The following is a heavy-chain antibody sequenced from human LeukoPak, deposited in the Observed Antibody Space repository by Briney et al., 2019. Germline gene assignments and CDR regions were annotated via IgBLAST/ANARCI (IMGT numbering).Heavy chain of an antibody. Sequence: SETLSLTCAVSGGSISSGGYSWSWIRQPPGKGLEWIGYIYHSGSTYYNPSLKSRVTISVDTPKNQFSLKLTSVTAADTAVYYCARDFAVTTAYYYGVDVWGQGITVTVSS. CDR1: GGSISSGGYS. CDR3: ARDFAVTTAYYYGVDV. D-gene: IGHD4-17*01. CDR2: IYHSGST. V-gene: IGHV4-30-2*01. J-gene: IGHJ6*02.